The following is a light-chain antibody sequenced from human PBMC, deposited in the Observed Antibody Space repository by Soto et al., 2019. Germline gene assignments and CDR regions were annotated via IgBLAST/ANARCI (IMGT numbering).Light chain of an antibody. V-gene: IGLV1-40*01. CDR2: GNT. Sequence: QLVLTQPPSVSAAPGQRVTISCTGSSSNIGAGYGVHWYQHLPGKAPNLLIYGNTNRPSGVPDRFSGSKSGTSASLAISGLQPEDEADYYCQSFDRSLTSVVFGGGTKLTVL. CDR3: QSFDRSLTSVV. CDR1: SSNIGAGYG. J-gene: IGLJ2*01.